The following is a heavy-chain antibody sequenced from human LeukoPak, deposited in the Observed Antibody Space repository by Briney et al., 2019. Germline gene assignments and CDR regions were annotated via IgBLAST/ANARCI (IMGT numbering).Heavy chain of an antibody. CDR1: GFTFSSYW. CDR3: ARDFVAVANDY. Sequence: GGSLRLSCAASGFTFSSYWMHWVRQAPGKGLVWVSRINSDGSSTSYADSVKGRFTISRDNAKNSLYLQMNSLRAEDTAVYYCARDFVAVANDYWGQGTLVTVSS. D-gene: IGHD6-19*01. CDR2: INSDGSST. J-gene: IGHJ4*02. V-gene: IGHV3-74*01.